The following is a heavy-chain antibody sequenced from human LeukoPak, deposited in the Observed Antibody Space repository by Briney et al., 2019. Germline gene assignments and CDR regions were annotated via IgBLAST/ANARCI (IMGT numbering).Heavy chain of an antibody. J-gene: IGHJ4*02. D-gene: IGHD6-13*01. Sequence: SSETLSLTCAVYGGSFSGYYWSWIRQPPGKGLEWIGEINHSGSTNYNPSLKSRVTISVDTSKNQFSLKLSSVTAADTAVYYCARRRRIAAAGTRSYFDYWGQGTLVTVSS. CDR3: ARRRRIAAAGTRSYFDY. CDR1: GGSFSGYY. CDR2: INHSGST. V-gene: IGHV4-34*01.